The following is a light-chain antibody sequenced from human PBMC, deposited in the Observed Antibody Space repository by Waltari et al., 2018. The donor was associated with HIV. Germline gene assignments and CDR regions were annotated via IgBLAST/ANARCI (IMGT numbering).Light chain of an antibody. J-gene: IGKJ3*01. Sequence: DIQLTQSPSFLSASVGDSVTFTCRASQGMRNSLACYQQRQGKAPNLLIYAASTLHSGVPSRFSGSGSGTDFTLTISSLQPEDFATYYCQQFKTYPLTFGPGTKVDVK. CDR3: QQFKTYPLT. CDR2: AAS. V-gene: IGKV1-9*01. CDR1: QGMRNS.